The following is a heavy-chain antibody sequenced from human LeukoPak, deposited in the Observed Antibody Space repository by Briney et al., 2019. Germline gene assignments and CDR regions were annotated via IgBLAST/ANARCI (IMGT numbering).Heavy chain of an antibody. V-gene: IGHV3-48*01. Sequence: GGSLRLSCAASGFTFSSYSMNWVRQAPGKGLEWVSYITGHSSTIYYADSVKGRFTISRDNAKNSLYLQMNSLSAEDRAVYYCARDDHWGYGFDIWGQGTMVTASS. CDR1: GFTFSSYS. D-gene: IGHD3-16*01. CDR3: ARDDHWGYGFDI. CDR2: ITGHSSTI. J-gene: IGHJ3*02.